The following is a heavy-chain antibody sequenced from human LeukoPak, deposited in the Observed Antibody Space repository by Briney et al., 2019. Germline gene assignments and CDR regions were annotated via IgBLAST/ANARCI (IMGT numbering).Heavy chain of an antibody. J-gene: IGHJ6*03. D-gene: IGHD6-25*01. Sequence: HPGGSLRLSCAASGFTFSSHGMHWVRQAPGKGLEWVALISYDGSKKYSADSVKGRFTISRDNSKNTLYLQMNILRAGDTAVYYCARDRGRYYMDVWGKGTTVTISS. V-gene: IGHV3-30*03. CDR2: ISYDGSKK. CDR1: GFTFSSHG. CDR3: ARDRGRYYMDV.